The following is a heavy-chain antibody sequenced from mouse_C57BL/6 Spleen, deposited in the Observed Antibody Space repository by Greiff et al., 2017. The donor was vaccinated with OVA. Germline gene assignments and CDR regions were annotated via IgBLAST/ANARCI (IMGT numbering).Heavy chain of an antibody. V-gene: IGHV1-15*01. CDR3: TPRDSSSYVTWFAY. CDR2: IDPETGGT. D-gene: IGHD3-2*01. Sequence: VQLQQSGAELVRPGASVTLSCKASGYTFTDYEMHWVKQTPVHGLEWIGAIDPETGGTAYNQKFKGKAILTADKSSSPAYMELRSLTSEDSAVDYCTPRDSSSYVTWFAYWGQGTLVTVSA. J-gene: IGHJ3*01. CDR1: GYTFTDYE.